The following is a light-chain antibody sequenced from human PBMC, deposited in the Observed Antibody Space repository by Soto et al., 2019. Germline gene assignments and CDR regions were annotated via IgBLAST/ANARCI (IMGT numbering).Light chain of an antibody. Sequence: EIVMTQSPATLSVSPGERATLSCRASQSVNSGLAWYQQQPGQAPRLLIYGASTWATGIPARFSGSGSGTDFTLTISSLQSEDFAVYYCQQYNTWPPFTFGEGTKVEIK. CDR3: QQYNTWPPFT. CDR2: GAS. CDR1: QSVNSG. V-gene: IGKV3-15*01. J-gene: IGKJ4*01.